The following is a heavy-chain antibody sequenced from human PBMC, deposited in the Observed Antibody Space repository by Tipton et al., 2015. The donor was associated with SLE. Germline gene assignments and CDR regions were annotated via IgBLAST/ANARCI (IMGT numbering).Heavy chain of an antibody. V-gene: IGHV4-34*01. J-gene: IGHJ4*02. D-gene: IGHD1-1*01. CDR3: ARRTGYFDY. Sequence: GLVKPSETLSLTCAVYGGSFSGYYWSWIRQPPGKGLEWIGEINHSGSTNYNPSLKSRVTISVDTSKNQFSLKLSSVTAADTAVYYCARRTGYFDYWGQGTLVTVSS. CDR1: GGSFSGYY. CDR2: INHSGST.